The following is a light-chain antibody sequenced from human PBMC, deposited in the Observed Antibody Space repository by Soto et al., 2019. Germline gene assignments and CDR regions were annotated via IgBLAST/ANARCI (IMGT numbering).Light chain of an antibody. CDR1: QSISSY. J-gene: IGKJ3*01. V-gene: IGKV1-39*01. CDR2: AAS. Sequence: DIQMTQSPSSLSASVGDRVTITCRASQSISSYLNWYQQKPGKAPKLLIYAASSLQSGVPSRFSGSGSGTDFTLTRSSLQPEDFATYYCQQSYRTPFTFGPGTKVDIK. CDR3: QQSYRTPFT.